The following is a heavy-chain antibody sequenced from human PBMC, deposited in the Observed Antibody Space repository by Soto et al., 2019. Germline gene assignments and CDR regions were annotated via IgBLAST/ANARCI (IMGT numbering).Heavy chain of an antibody. CDR1: GGSISERSYY. CDR3: ARHLVVAGKYDAFDI. V-gene: IGHV4-39*01. D-gene: IGHD2-15*01. CDR2: RFYSGST. J-gene: IGHJ3*02. Sequence: QVQLQESGPGLVKPSETLSLTCSVSGGSISERSYYWGWIRQPPGKGLEWIGSRFYSGSTLDNPSLKRRVTISVDTSKNQASLKLSSVTATDTALYYCARHLVVAGKYDAFDIWGQGTMVTVSS.